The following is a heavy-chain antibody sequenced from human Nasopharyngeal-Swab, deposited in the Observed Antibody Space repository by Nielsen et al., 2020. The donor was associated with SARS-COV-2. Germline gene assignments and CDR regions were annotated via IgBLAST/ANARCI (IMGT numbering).Heavy chain of an antibody. Sequence: WIRQPPGKGLEWVSVIYSGGSTYYADSVKGRFTISRDNSKNTLYLQMNSLRSEDTAVYYCAIITNVRGEWDYWGQGTLVTVSS. J-gene: IGHJ4*02. CDR3: AIITNVRGEWDY. CDR2: IYSGGST. V-gene: IGHV3-53*03. D-gene: IGHD3-10*01.